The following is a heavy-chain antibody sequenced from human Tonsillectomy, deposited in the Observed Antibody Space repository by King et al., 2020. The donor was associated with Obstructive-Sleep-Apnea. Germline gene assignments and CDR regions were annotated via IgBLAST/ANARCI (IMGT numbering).Heavy chain of an antibody. CDR1: GFTFNSYG. D-gene: IGHD6-19*01. CDR2: IGYDGIKE. J-gene: IGHJ4*02. V-gene: IGHV3-30*02. Sequence: VQLVESGGGVVQPGGSLRLSCAASGFTFNSYGMYWVRQAPGKGLEWVTYIGYDGIKEYFGDSVRGRFTVSRDNSKNTLHLQMNSLRAEDTAVYYCAKEEGSGWGDYWGQGTLVTVSS. CDR3: AKEEGSGWGDY.